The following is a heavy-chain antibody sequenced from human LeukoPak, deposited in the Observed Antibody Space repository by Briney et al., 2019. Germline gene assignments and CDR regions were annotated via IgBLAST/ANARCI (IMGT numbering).Heavy chain of an antibody. CDR1: GSIFTSYW. J-gene: IGHJ5*02. CDR3: ARGSRLIYNWFDP. V-gene: IGHV5-51*01. Sequence: GASLQISCKGSGSIFTSYWIGWGRPLPGKGVEGMGIIYPGDSDTRYSPSFQGQVTISADKSISTAYLQWSSLKASDTAMYYCARGSRLIYNWFDPWGQGTLFTVSS. CDR2: IYPGDSDT. D-gene: IGHD3-22*01.